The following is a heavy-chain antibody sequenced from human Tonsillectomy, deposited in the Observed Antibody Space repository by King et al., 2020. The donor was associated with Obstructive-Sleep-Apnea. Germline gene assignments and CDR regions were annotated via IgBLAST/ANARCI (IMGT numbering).Heavy chain of an antibody. J-gene: IGHJ6*02. CDR2: ISYDGCNK. D-gene: IGHD1-7*01. CDR1: GFTFSSYA. V-gene: IGHV3-30*04. CDR3: AGQLELPYYYYVMDV. Sequence: HVQLVESGGGAVQPGRSLRLSCVVSGFTFSSYAMHWVRQAPGKGLEWLAVISYDGCNKYYAESVKGRFTISRDNSKYTLYLQMNNLRPEETAVFYCAGQLELPYYYYVMDVWGQGTTVTVSS.